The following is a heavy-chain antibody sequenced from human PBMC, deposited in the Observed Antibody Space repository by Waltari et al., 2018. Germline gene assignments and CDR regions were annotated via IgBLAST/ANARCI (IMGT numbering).Heavy chain of an antibody. CDR1: GFTFSSYA. CDR2: ISCSGGST. Sequence: EVQLLESGGGLVQPGGSLRLSCAASGFTFSSYAMSWVRQAPGKGLEWVSAISCSGGSTYYADSVKGRFTISRDNSKNPLDLQMNSLRAEDTAVYYCAKDRGEVKWDYFDYWGQGTLVTVSS. V-gene: IGHV3-23*01. D-gene: IGHD1-26*01. J-gene: IGHJ4*02. CDR3: AKDRGEVKWDYFDY.